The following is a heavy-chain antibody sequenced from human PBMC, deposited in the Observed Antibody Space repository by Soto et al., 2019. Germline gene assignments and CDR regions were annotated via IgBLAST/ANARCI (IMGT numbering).Heavy chain of an antibody. Sequence: QLQLQECGSGLVRPSQTLSLTCTVSGASIGSGSYSWNWIRQPPGKGLEWIGYLHHSGDTYFNPSLRRRVSISVDRSNNQFSLKLISVTAADTAVYYCARFPLWFGELDYWGQGALVSVSS. CDR2: LHHSGDT. D-gene: IGHD3-10*01. CDR1: GASIGSGSYS. V-gene: IGHV4-30-2*01. J-gene: IGHJ4*02. CDR3: ARFPLWFGELDY.